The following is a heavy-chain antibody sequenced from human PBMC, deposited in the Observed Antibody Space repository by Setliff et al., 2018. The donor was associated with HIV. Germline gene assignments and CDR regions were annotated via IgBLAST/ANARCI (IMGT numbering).Heavy chain of an antibody. CDR2: IIPVGGTT. J-gene: IGHJ6*03. CDR1: GYTFTSYY. CDR3: ARGRGAYDFWTSDDYYMGV. D-gene: IGHD3-3*01. V-gene: IGHV1-46*01. Sequence: ASVKVSCKASGYTFTSYYILWVRQAPGQGLEWMGRIIPVGGTTNYAQTCQGRVTITRDKSASTAYMALSSLKFEDTAVYYCARGRGAYDFWTSDDYYMGVWGNGTTVTVSS.